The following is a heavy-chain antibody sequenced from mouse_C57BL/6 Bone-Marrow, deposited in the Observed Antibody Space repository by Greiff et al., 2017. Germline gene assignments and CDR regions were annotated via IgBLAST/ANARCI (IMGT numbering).Heavy chain of an antibody. J-gene: IGHJ2*01. CDR2: IYPRSGNT. V-gene: IGHV1-81*01. CDR3: ARSPYYYGSSYGGY. CDR1: GYTFTSYG. Sequence: QVQLQQSGAELARPGASVKLSCKASGYTFTSYGLSWVKQRTGQGLEWIGEIYPRSGNTYYNEKFKGKATLTADKSSSTAYMELRSLTSEDSAVYFCARSPYYYGSSYGGYWGQGTTLTVSS. D-gene: IGHD1-1*01.